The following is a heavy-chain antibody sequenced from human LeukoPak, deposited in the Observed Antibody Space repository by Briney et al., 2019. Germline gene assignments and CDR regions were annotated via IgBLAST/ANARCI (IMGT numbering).Heavy chain of an antibody. D-gene: IGHD2-2*01. CDR2: ISPNSGGT. Sequence: ASVKVSCQASGYTFTGYYLHWVRQAPGQGLEWMGWISPNSGGTKFAQKFQGRVTMTRDTSISTAYMELSGLRSDDTALFYCARGSIVEVPEANAFDIWGQGTLVTVSS. J-gene: IGHJ3*02. CDR3: ARGSIVEVPEANAFDI. CDR1: GYTFTGYY. V-gene: IGHV1-2*02.